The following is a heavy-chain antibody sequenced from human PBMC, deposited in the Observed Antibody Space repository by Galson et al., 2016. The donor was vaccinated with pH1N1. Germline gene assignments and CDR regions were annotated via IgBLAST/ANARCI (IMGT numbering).Heavy chain of an antibody. V-gene: IGHV4-61*08. D-gene: IGHD3-10*01. CDR1: DYPLSSGGTS. Sequence: LTCVVSDYPLSSGGTSWAWIRQSPGKGLEWIGFMHTTGITNQNPSLRSRVAISLDTSKSQFSLQLNSVTSADTAVYYCARGRFGGGPNYYGVDVWGQGTLVTVSS. J-gene: IGHJ4*02. CDR2: MHTTGIT. CDR3: ARGRFGGGPNYYGVDV.